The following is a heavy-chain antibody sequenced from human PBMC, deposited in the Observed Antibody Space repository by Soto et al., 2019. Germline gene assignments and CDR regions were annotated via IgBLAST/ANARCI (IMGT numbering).Heavy chain of an antibody. D-gene: IGHD2-15*01. J-gene: IGHJ5*02. V-gene: IGHV3-11*06. CDR2: ISGNGRST. Sequence: GGSLRLSCAASGFTFSDYYMAWVRQAPGRGLEWISFISGNGRSTRYADSVKGRFTSSRDNAKNSLFLQMNNLRADDTAIYYCVRDSARTVAVHAVEGDNWSDPWGQGTLVTVSS. CDR1: GFTFSDYY. CDR3: VRDSARTVAVHAVEGDNWSDP.